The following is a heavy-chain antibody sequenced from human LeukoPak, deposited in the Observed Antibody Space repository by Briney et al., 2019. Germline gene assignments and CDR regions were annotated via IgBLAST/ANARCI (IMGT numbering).Heavy chain of an antibody. CDR2: INGDASST. V-gene: IGHV3-74*01. CDR1: GLTLSGYW. CDR3: ARARGNTYGYFEY. J-gene: IGHJ4*02. Sequence: GGSLRLSCAASGLTLSGYWMHWVRQAPGKGLVWVSRINGDASSTSCADSVKGRFTSSRDNAKSTLYLQMNSMRVEDTAVYYCARARGNTYGYFEYWGQGTLVTVSS. D-gene: IGHD5-18*01.